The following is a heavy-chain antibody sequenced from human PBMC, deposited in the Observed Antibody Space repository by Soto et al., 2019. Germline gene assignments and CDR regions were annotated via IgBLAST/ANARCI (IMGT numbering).Heavy chain of an antibody. CDR2: ISGSGGST. Sequence: GGSLRLSCAASGFTFSSYAMSWVRQAPGKGLEWVSAISGSGGSTYYADSVEGRFTISRDNSKNTLYLQMTSLRAEDTDVYYCAKRPHFGVVILPYYYMDVWGKGTTVTVSS. D-gene: IGHD3-3*01. CDR1: GFTFSSYA. V-gene: IGHV3-23*01. J-gene: IGHJ6*03. CDR3: AKRPHFGVVILPYYYMDV.